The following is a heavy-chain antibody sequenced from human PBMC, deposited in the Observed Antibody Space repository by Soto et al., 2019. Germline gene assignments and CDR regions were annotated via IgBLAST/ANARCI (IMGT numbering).Heavy chain of an antibody. Sequence: PGGSLRLSCAASGFTFYTYAMSWVRQAPGKGLEWVSSISGSDSSTFYADSVKGRFTISRDNSKNTLYLQMNSLRAEDTAVYYCAREWDGDGYNSGWFDPWGQGTLVTVSS. J-gene: IGHJ5*02. CDR1: GFTFYTYA. D-gene: IGHD5-12*01. CDR2: ISGSDSST. CDR3: AREWDGDGYNSGWFDP. V-gene: IGHV3-23*01.